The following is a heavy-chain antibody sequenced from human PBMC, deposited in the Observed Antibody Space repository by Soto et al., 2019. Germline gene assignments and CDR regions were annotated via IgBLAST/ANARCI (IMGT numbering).Heavy chain of an antibody. J-gene: IGHJ4*02. CDR2: ISGSGDST. CDR1: GFTFSSYA. V-gene: IGHV3-23*01. Sequence: EVQLLESGGCLVQPGGSLRLSCAASGFTFSSYAMTWVRQAPGKGLEWVSAISGSGDSTYYADSVKGRFTISGDNSKSTVYLQMNSLGGEDTAVYYCAIRGSGSYYDYWGQGTLVTVSS. D-gene: IGHD1-26*01. CDR3: AIRGSGSYYDY.